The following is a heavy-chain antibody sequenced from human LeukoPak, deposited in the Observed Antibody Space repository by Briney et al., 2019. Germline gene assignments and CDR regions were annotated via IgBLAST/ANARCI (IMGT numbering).Heavy chain of an antibody. CDR2: IKQDGSEK. CDR1: GFTFSSYW. J-gene: IGHJ4*02. Sequence: GGSLRLSCAASGFTFSSYWMSWVRQAPGKGLEWVANIKQDGSEKYYVDSVKGRFTISRDNAKNSLYLQMNSLRAEDTAVYYCARLYSSSWYWYFDYWAREPWSPSPQ. CDR3: ARLYSSSWYWYFDY. D-gene: IGHD6-13*01. V-gene: IGHV3-7*01.